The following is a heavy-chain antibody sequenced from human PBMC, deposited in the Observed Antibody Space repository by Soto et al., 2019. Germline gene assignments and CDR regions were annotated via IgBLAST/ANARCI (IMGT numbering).Heavy chain of an antibody. V-gene: IGHV4-34*01. CDR3: ARVKGLGGYSGYDPRMFDY. D-gene: IGHD5-12*01. J-gene: IGHJ4*02. Sequence: SETLSLTCAVYGGSFSGYYWSWIRQPPGKGLEWIGEINHSGSTNYNPSLKSRVTISVDTSKNQFSLKMSSVTAADTAVYYCARVKGLGGYSGYDPRMFDYWGQGTLVTVSS. CDR1: GGSFSGYY. CDR2: INHSGST.